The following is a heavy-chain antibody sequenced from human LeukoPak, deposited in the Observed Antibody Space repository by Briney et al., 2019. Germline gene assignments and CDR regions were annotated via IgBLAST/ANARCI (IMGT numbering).Heavy chain of an antibody. CDR1: GFTFSDYY. V-gene: IGHV3-11*06. CDR3: ARVGLIGDYVDY. Sequence: GGSLRLSCAASGFTFSDYYMSWIRQAPGKGLEWVSYISSSSSYTNYADSVKGRFTISRDNAKHSLYLQMNSLRAEDTAVYYCARVGLIGDYVDYWAQGTLVTVSS. D-gene: IGHD4-17*01. J-gene: IGHJ4*02. CDR2: ISSSSSYT.